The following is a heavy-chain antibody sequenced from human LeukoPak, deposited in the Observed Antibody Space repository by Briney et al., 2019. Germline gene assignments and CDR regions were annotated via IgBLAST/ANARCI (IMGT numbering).Heavy chain of an antibody. V-gene: IGHV1-18*01. CDR2: ISAYNGNT. CDR3: ARQGYSGHSQGAADY. CDR1: GYTFTSYG. D-gene: IGHD4-23*01. Sequence: GASVKVPCKASGYTFTSYGISWVRQAPGQGLEWMGWISAYNGNTNYAQKLQGRVTMTTDTSTSTAHMELRSLRSDDTAVYYCARQGYSGHSQGAADYWGQGTLVTVSS. J-gene: IGHJ4*02.